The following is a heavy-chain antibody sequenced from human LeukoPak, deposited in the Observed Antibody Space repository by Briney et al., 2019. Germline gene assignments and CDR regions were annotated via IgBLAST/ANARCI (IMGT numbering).Heavy chain of an antibody. Sequence: PGESLKISCKGSGYSFTSYWIAWVRQMPGKGLEWMGIISPGDSDTRYSPSFQGQVTISADKSITTAYLQWSSLKASDTAMYYCARASDTYYDFWSGYSSPSATRGGFDYWGQGTLVTVSS. V-gene: IGHV5-51*01. CDR2: ISPGDSDT. CDR1: GYSFTSYW. D-gene: IGHD3-3*01. J-gene: IGHJ4*02. CDR3: ARASDTYYDFWSGYSSPSATRGGFDY.